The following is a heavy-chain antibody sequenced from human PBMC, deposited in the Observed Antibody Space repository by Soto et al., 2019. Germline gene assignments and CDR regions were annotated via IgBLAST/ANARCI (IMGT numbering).Heavy chain of an antibody. V-gene: IGHV1-24*01. CDR1: GYILTELS. CDR3: ATSQLVPKLYYFDY. Sequence: ASVKVSCKVSGYILTELSMHWVRQAPGKGLEWMGGFDPEDGETIYAQKFQGRVTMTEDTSTDTAYMELSSLRSEDTAVYYCATSQLVPKLYYFDYWGQGTLVTVSS. CDR2: FDPEDGET. D-gene: IGHD6-13*01. J-gene: IGHJ4*02.